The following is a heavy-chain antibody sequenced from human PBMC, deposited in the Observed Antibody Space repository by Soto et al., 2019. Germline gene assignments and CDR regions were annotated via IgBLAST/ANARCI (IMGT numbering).Heavy chain of an antibody. J-gene: IGHJ5*02. CDR3: ARHRHPRGTVGATSPLDP. Sequence: GGSLRLSCAISGFSVSSNYLSWVRQAPGKGLEWVSVHYSGGSTYYADSVQGRFTISRDKSNNTLYLQMRRVRAEDTAVYFCARHRHPRGTVGATSPLDPWGQGTQVTSPQ. D-gene: IGHD1-26*01. V-gene: IGHV3-53*01. CDR1: GFSVSSNY. CDR2: HYSGGST.